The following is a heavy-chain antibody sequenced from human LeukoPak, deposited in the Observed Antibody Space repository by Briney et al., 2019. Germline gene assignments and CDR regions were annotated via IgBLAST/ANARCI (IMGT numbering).Heavy chain of an antibody. CDR2: ISAYNGNT. CDR3: ARIVDVGLGLGP. Sequence: ASVKVSCKASGYTFSSYGISWVRQAPGQGLEWMGWISAYNGNTNYAQKLQGRVTMTTDTSTSTAYVELRSLRSEDTAVYYCARIVDVGLGLGPWGQGTPVTVSS. CDR1: GYTFSSYG. J-gene: IGHJ5*02. D-gene: IGHD3-16*02. V-gene: IGHV1-18*01.